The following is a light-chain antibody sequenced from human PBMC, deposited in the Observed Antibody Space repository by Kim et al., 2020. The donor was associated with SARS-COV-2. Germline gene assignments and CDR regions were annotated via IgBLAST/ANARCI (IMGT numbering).Light chain of an antibody. CDR1: ALPKQY. V-gene: IGLV3-25*03. CDR3: QSADSRAWV. J-gene: IGLJ3*02. Sequence: SYELTQPPSVSVSPGQTARITCSGDALPKQYAYWYQQKPGQAPVLVIYKDSERPSGIPERFSGSSSGTTVTLTISGDQAEDEADYYCQSADSRAWVFGGGTQLTVL. CDR2: KDS.